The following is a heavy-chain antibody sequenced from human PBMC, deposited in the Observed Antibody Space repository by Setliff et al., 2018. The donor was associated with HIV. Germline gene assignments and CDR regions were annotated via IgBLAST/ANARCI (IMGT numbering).Heavy chain of an antibody. V-gene: IGHV4-39*01. D-gene: IGHD1-26*01. Sequence: PSETLSLTCTVSGGSVSSSDYYWGWIRQPPGKGLEWIGSIYYSGINYYNPSLEGRITLSIDLSKNQFSLKLTSVTAADSALYFCVRQSGSFWYVDPWGQGTQVTVSS. J-gene: IGHJ5*02. CDR2: IYYSGIN. CDR3: VRQSGSFWYVDP. CDR1: GGSVSSSDYY.